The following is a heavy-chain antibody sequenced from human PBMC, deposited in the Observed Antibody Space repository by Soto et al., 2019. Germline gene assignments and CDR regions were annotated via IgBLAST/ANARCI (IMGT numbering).Heavy chain of an antibody. J-gene: IGHJ4*02. Sequence: GRGLEWISYIRRRSIYTNYADSVKGRFTISRDNVKNSLYLQMNSLRPEDTAVYYCVRDIGGKRLATRSYSYWVKRTPDTVSS. CDR2: IRRRSIYT. CDR3: VRDIGGKRLATRSYSY. D-gene: IGHD3-10*01. V-gene: IGHV3-11*06.